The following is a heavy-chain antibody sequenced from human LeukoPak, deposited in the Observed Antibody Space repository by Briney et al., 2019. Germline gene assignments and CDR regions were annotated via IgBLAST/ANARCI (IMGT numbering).Heavy chain of an antibody. V-gene: IGHV3-30*02. Sequence: GGSLGLSCAASGFTFRSYAMSWVRQAPGKGLEWVAFIRYDGSNKYYADSVKGRFTISRDNSKNTLYLQMNSLRAEDTAVYYCAKDLRENSSGWWTPLDYWGQGTLVTVSS. J-gene: IGHJ4*02. CDR1: GFTFRSYA. CDR3: AKDLRENSSGWWTPLDY. CDR2: IRYDGSNK. D-gene: IGHD6-19*01.